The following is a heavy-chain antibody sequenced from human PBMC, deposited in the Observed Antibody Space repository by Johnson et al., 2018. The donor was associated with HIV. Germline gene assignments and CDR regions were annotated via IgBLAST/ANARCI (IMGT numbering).Heavy chain of an antibody. CDR2: IYSGGST. CDR1: GFTVSSNH. J-gene: IGHJ3*02. Sequence: VQLVESGGGLVQPGGSLRLSCVASGFTVSSNHMTWVRQAPGKGLEWVSVIYSGGSTDYADSLQGRFPISRDNSKNTLYLQMNSLRAEDTAVYYCARGRGPRGAFDIWGQGTMVTVSS. D-gene: IGHD3-16*01. V-gene: IGHV3-66*02. CDR3: ARGRGPRGAFDI.